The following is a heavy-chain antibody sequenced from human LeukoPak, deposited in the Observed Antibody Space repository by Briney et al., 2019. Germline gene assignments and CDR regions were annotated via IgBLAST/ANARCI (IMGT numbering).Heavy chain of an antibody. V-gene: IGHV3-30*02. CDR1: GFTFSNYG. D-gene: IGHD6-19*01. Sequence: SGGSLRLSCAASGFTFSNYGMHWVRQAPGKGLEWVAFIRYDGSNKYYADSVKGRFTISRDNSKNTLYLQMNSLRAEDTAVYYCAKSGSGWYQGGSDFHYWGQGTLLTVSS. CDR3: AKSGSGWYQGGSDFHY. J-gene: IGHJ4*02. CDR2: IRYDGSNK.